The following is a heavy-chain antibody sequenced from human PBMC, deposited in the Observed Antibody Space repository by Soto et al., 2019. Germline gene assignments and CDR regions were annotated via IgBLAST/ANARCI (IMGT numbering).Heavy chain of an antibody. CDR1: GFTFSSYS. J-gene: IGHJ6*02. V-gene: IGHV3-21*01. CDR2: ISSSSSYI. D-gene: IGHD4-17*01. Sequence: GGSLRLSCAASGFTFSSYSMNWVRQAPGKGLEWVSSISSSSSYIYYADSVKGRFTISRDNAKNSLYLQMNSLRAEDTAVYYCARDKPVTTTLGYYGMDVWGQGTTVTVSS. CDR3: ARDKPVTTTLGYYGMDV.